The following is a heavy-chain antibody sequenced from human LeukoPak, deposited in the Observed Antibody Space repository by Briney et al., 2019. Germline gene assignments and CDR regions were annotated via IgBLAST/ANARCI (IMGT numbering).Heavy chain of an antibody. CDR1: GGSISSGSYY. D-gene: IGHD7-27*01. V-gene: IGHV4-61*02. J-gene: IGHJ3*02. CDR3: ARGMTGDRGGDAFDI. Sequence: PSETLSLTCTVSGGSISSGSYYWSWIRQPAGKGLEWIGRIYTSGSTNYNPSLKSRVTMSVDTSKNQFSLELSSVTAADTAVYYCARGMTGDRGGDAFDIWGQGTMVTVSS. CDR2: IYTSGST.